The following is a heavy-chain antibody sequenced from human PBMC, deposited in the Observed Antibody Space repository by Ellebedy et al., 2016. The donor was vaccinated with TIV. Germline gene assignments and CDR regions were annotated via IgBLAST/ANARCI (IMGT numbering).Heavy chain of an antibody. D-gene: IGHD1-26*01. CDR1: GYTFTDFW. CDR2: IYPGDSDT. J-gene: IGHJ3*01. Sequence: PGGSLRLSCKGSGYTFTDFWIGWVRQVPGKGLEWMGIIYPGDSDTSYSPTFQGQVTISADKSLTTAYLQWSSLKASDTAIYYCGRLHWELLAFDFWGQGTMVTVSS. V-gene: IGHV5-51*01. CDR3: GRLHWELLAFDF.